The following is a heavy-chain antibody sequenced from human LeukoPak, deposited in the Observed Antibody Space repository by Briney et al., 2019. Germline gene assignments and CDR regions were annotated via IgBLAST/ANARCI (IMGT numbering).Heavy chain of an antibody. CDR3: ARVGATPYYYMDV. V-gene: IGHV4-39*07. CDR1: GGSISSSSYY. J-gene: IGHJ6*03. CDR2: IYYSGST. D-gene: IGHD1-26*01. Sequence: SETLSLTCPVSGGSISSSSYYWGWIRQPPGKGLEWIGNIYYSGSTYYNPSLKSRVTISVDTSKNQFSLKLSSVTAADTAVYYCARVGATPYYYMDVWGKGTTVTVSS.